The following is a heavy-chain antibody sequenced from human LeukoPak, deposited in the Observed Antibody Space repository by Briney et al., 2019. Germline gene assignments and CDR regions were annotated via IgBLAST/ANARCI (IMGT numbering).Heavy chain of an antibody. Sequence: SETLSLTCTVSGGSISSSSYYWGWIRQPPGKGLEWIGSIYYSGSTYYNPSLKSRVTISVDTSKNQFSLKLSSVTAADTAVYYCARPKYYYDSSGYYPFDYWGQGTLVTVSS. J-gene: IGHJ4*02. CDR2: IYYSGST. CDR3: ARPKYYYDSSGYYPFDY. V-gene: IGHV4-39*01. D-gene: IGHD3-22*01. CDR1: GGSISSSSYY.